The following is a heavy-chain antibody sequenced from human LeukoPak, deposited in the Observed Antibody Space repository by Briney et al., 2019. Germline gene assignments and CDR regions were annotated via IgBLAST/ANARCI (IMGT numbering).Heavy chain of an antibody. CDR2: ITGSGRDT. CDR3: AKGTLGSCSGATCYDFDN. J-gene: IGHJ4*02. Sequence: GGSLRLSCAASGFTFSTYAMNWVRQATGKRLEWVSSITGSGRDTYYAGSVRGRITISRDNSRNTLYLQMNSLRAEDTALYYCAKGTLGSCSGATCYDFDNWGQGTLVTVSS. CDR1: GFTFSTYA. D-gene: IGHD2-2*01. V-gene: IGHV3-23*01.